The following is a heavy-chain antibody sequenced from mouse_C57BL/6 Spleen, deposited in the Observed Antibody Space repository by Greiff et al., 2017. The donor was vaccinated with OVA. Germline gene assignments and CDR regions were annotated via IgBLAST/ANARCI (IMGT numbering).Heavy chain of an antibody. CDR1: GYAFTNYL. J-gene: IGHJ4*01. CDR2: INPGSGGT. CDR3: AREKVYGNFYAMDY. D-gene: IGHD2-1*01. Sequence: VQLQQSGAELVRPGTSVKVSCKASGYAFTNYLIEWVKQRPGQGLEWIGVINPGSGGTNYNEKFKGKATLTADKSSSTDYMQLSSLTSEDSAVYFCAREKVYGNFYAMDYWGQGTSVTVSS. V-gene: IGHV1-54*01.